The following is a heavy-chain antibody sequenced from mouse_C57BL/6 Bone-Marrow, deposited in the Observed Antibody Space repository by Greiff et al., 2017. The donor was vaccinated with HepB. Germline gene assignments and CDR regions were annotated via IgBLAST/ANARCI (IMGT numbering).Heavy chain of an antibody. CDR3: AFITTVVDYGYFDV. V-gene: IGHV1-50*01. D-gene: IGHD1-1*01. J-gene: IGHJ1*03. CDR2: IDPSDSYT. CDR1: GYTFTSYW. Sequence: QVHVKQPGAELVKPGASVKLSCKASGYTFTSYWMQWVKQRPGQGLEWIGEIDPSDSYTNYNQKFKGKATLTVDTSSSTAYMQRSILTSEDSAVYYCAFITTVVDYGYFDVWGTGTTVTVSS.